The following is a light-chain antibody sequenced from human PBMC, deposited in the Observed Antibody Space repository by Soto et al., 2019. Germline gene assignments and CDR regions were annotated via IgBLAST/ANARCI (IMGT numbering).Light chain of an antibody. CDR1: SSDVGGYNY. Sequence: QSVVTQPPSASGSPGQSVTISCTGTSSDVGGYNYVSWYQQHPGKAPKLMIYEVTKRPSGVPDRFSGSKSDNTASLTVSGLQAEDEADYFCSSYAGSNRLVVFGGGTKLTVL. J-gene: IGLJ2*01. CDR2: EVT. V-gene: IGLV2-8*01. CDR3: SSYAGSNRLVV.